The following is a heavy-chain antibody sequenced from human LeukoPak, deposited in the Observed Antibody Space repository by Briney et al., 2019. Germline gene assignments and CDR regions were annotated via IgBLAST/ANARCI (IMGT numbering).Heavy chain of an antibody. J-gene: IGHJ4*02. D-gene: IGHD2-2*01. CDR2: INGDGSIT. Sequence: GGSLRLSCAASGFTFSSYWMHWVHQAPGKGLLWVSRINGDGSITSTADSVKGRFTISRDNSKNTLYLQMNSLRAEDTAVYYCARVGPPSVVTMTFDFWGQGILVAVSS. V-gene: IGHV3-74*01. CDR3: ARVGPPSVVTMTFDF. CDR1: GFTFSSYW.